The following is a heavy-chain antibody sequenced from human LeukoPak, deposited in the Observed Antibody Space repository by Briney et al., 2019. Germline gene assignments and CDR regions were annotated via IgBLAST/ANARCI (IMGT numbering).Heavy chain of an antibody. CDR3: ARGLRFLEWLL. V-gene: IGHV4-34*01. CDR2: INHSGST. Sequence: TPSETLSLTCAVYGGSFSGYYWSWIRQPPGKGLEWIGEINHSGSTNYNPSLKSRVTISVDTSKNQFSLKLSSVTAADTAVYYCARGLRFLEWLLWGQGTLVTVSS. CDR1: GGSFSGYY. J-gene: IGHJ4*02. D-gene: IGHD3-3*01.